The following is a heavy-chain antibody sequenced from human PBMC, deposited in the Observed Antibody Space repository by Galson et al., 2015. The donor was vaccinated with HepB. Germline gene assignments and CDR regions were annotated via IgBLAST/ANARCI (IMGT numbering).Heavy chain of an antibody. J-gene: IGHJ4*02. CDR3: ARDYPFGGPIQLWFHDPGTRTSANDDY. D-gene: IGHD5-18*01. CDR2: ISAYNGNT. Sequence: SVKVSCKASGYTFTSYGISWVRQAPGQGLEWMGWISAYNGNTNYAQKLQGGVTMTTDTSTSTAYMELRSLRSDDTAVYYCARDYPFGGPIQLWFHDPGTRTSANDDYWGQGTLVTVSS. CDR1: GYTFTSYG. V-gene: IGHV1-18*01.